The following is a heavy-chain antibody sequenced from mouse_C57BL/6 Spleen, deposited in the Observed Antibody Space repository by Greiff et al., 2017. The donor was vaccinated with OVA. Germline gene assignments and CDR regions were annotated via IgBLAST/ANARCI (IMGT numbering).Heavy chain of an antibody. V-gene: IGHV1-18*01. CDR1: GYTFTDYN. CDR3: AREGLDY. CDR2: INPNNGGT. Sequence: EVQLQQSGPELVKPGASVKIPCKASGYTFTDYNMDWVKQSHGQSLEWIGDINPNNGGTIYNQKFKGKATFTVDKSSSTAYMELSSLTSEDTAVYYCAREGLDYWGQGTTLTVSS. J-gene: IGHJ2*01.